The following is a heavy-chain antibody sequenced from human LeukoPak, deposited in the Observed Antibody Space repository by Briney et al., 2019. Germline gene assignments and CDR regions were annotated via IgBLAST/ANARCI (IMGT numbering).Heavy chain of an antibody. D-gene: IGHD5-18*01. CDR1: GASISDYY. CDR3: AISSGYSYGYNWFDP. J-gene: IGHJ5*02. V-gene: IGHV4-59*12. CDR2: MFHSGRT. Sequence: SETLSLTCTVSGASISDYYWSWIRQSPGRGLEWIGYMFHSGRTNSNPSLKSRVTISVDTSKNQFSLKLSSVTAADTAVYYCAISSGYSYGYNWFDPWGQGTLVTASS.